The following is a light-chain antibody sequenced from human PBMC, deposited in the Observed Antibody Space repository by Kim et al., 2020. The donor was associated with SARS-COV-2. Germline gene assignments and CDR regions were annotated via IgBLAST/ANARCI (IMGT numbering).Light chain of an antibody. CDR3: QQYKSYPWT. J-gene: IGKJ1*01. CDR2: KAS. V-gene: IGKV1-5*03. Sequence: ASVGDRVRITGRASQSISSWLAWYQQKPGKAPKLLIHKASTLEGAVPSRFSGSESGTEFTLTISSLQPDDFATYYCQQYKSYPWTFGHGTKVDIK. CDR1: QSISSW.